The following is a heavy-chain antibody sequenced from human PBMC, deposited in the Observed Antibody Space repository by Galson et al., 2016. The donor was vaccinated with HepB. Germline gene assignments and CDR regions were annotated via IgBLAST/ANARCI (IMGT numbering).Heavy chain of an antibody. D-gene: IGHD3-10*01. Sequence: MGGIIPIFGTESYAQKFQGRVMITADELTRTAYMELSSLRSEDTAIYYCARDGSGSFPRGYGMDVWGQGTTVTVSS. CDR2: IIPIFGTE. V-gene: IGHV1-69*01. J-gene: IGHJ6*02. CDR3: ARDGSGSFPRGYGMDV.